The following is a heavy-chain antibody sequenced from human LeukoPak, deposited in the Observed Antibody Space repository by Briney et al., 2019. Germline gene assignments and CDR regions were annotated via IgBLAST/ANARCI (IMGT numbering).Heavy chain of an antibody. CDR1: GFTFSSYS. J-gene: IGHJ4*02. CDR3: ARDFPEHSYDSSGYRFGY. CDR2: ISSSSSYI. Sequence: PGGSLRLSCAASGFTFSSYSMNWVRQAPGKGLEWVSSISSSSSYIYYADSVKGRFTISRDNAKNSLYLQMNSLRAEDTAVYYCARDFPEHSYDSSGYRFGYWGQGTLVTVSS. D-gene: IGHD3-22*01. V-gene: IGHV3-21*01.